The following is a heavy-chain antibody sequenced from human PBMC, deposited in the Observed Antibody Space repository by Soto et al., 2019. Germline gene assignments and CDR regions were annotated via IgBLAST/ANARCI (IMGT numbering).Heavy chain of an antibody. Sequence: EVQLVESGGGLVKPGGSLRLSCAASGFTFSSYSMNWVRQAPGKGLEWVSSISSSSSYIYYADSVKGRFTISRDNAKNSLYLQMKSLRAEETAVFYCARSPAIVVVPAAIEDYWGQGTLVTVSS. CDR1: GFTFSSYS. D-gene: IGHD2-2*01. CDR2: ISSSSSYI. CDR3: ARSPAIVVVPAAIEDY. V-gene: IGHV3-21*01. J-gene: IGHJ4*02.